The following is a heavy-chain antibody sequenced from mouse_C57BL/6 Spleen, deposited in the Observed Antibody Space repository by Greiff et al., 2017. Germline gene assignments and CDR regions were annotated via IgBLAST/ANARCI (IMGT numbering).Heavy chain of an antibody. CDR2: IDPETGGT. V-gene: IGHV1-15*01. D-gene: IGHD1-1*01. J-gene: IGHJ3*01. CDR3: TRYYYGLSWFAY. Sequence: QVQLQQSGAELVRPGASVTLSCKASGYTFTDYEMHWVKQTPVHGLEWIGAIDPETGGTAYNQKFKGKAILTADKSSSTAYMEIRSLTSEDSAVYYCTRYYYGLSWFAYWGQGTLVTVSA. CDR1: GYTFTDYE.